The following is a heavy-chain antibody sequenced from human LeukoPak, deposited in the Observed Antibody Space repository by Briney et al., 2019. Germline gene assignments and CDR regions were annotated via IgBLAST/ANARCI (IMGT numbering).Heavy chain of an antibody. J-gene: IGHJ5*02. D-gene: IGHD5-12*01. Sequence: SETLSLTCTVSGGSISSCTYSWGWIRQPPGKGLEWIGNIYHSGSAYYNPSLKSRVTISVDTSKNQFSLNLSSVTAADTAVYYCARDNNVERLRHRANWFDPCGQGTLVTVSS. CDR3: ARDNNVERLRHRANWFDP. CDR1: GGSISSCTYS. CDR2: IYHSGSA. V-gene: IGHV4-39*07.